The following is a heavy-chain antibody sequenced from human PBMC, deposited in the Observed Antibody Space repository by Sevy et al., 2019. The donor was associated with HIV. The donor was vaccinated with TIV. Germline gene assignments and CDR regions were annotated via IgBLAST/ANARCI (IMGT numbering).Heavy chain of an antibody. CDR1: GFTFGDYA. V-gene: IGHV3-49*03. CDR3: GRGYGQPTHRGFGY. CDR2: IRSKVYGGTT. D-gene: IGHD4-17*01. J-gene: IGHJ4*02. Sequence: GGSLRLSCTGSGFTFGDYAMSWFRQASGKGLQWVGFIRSKVYGGTTEYAASVKGRFTISRDDSNNIAHLQMNSLKTEDTAVYFCGRGYGQPTHRGFGYWGQGTLVTVSS.